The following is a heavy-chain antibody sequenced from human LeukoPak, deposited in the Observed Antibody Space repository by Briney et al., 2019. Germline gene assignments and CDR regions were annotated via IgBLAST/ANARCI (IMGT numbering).Heavy chain of an antibody. J-gene: IGHJ4*02. CDR3: AKVVPYYDFWSGYPGTYYFGY. Sequence: GGSLRLSCAASGFTFSSYAMSWVRQAPGKGLEWVSAISGSGGSTYYADSVKGRFTISRDNSKNTLYLQMNSLRAEDTAVYYCAKVVPYYDFWSGYPGTYYFGYWGQGTLVTVSS. CDR1: GFTFSSYA. D-gene: IGHD3-3*01. V-gene: IGHV3-23*01. CDR2: ISGSGGST.